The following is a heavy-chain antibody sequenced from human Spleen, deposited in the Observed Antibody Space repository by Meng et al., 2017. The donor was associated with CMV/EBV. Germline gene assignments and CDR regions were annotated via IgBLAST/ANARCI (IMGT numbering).Heavy chain of an antibody. CDR2: IYTSGST. J-gene: IGHJ4*02. CDR1: GGSISSYY. Sequence: HVQLQESGPGLVKPSETLSLTCTASGGSISSYYWSWIRQPAGKGLEWIGRIYTSGSTNYNPSLKSRVTMSVDTSKNQFSLKLSSVTAADTAVYYCARGPWGGSYSALPFDYWGQGTLVTVSS. CDR3: ARGPWGGSYSALPFDY. D-gene: IGHD1-26*01. V-gene: IGHV4-4*07.